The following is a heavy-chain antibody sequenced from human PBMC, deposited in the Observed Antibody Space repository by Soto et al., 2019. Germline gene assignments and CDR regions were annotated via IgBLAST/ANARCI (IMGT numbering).Heavy chain of an antibody. V-gene: IGHV1-46*03. CDR2: INPSGGST. CDR3: ASLIRTGTTLEALDY. D-gene: IGHD1-7*01. CDR1: GYTFTSYY. J-gene: IGHJ4*02. Sequence: ASVKVSCKASGYTFTSYYMHWVRQAPGQGLEWMGIINPSGGSTSYAQKFQGRVTMTRDTSTSTVYMELSSLRSEDTVVYYCASLIRTGTTLEALDYWGQGTLVTVSS.